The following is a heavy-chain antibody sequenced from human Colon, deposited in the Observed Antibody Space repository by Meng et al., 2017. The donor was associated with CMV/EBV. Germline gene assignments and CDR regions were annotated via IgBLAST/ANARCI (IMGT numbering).Heavy chain of an antibody. CDR3: VKGHTMINP. Sequence: QGQLVQVGGGLVGPGGSLRLSCAASGFIFSDYYMTWIREAPGKGLEWVSYISPTGSDTNYADSVRGRFTISRDNAKNSLFLQMSSLTAEDTAVYYCVKGHTMINPWGQGTLVTVSS. CDR2: ISPTGSDT. V-gene: IGHV3-11*05. J-gene: IGHJ5*02. CDR1: GFIFSDYY. D-gene: IGHD3-16*01.